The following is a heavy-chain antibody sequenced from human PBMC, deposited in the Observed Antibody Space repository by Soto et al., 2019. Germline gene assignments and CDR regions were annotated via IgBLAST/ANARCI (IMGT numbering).Heavy chain of an antibody. CDR3: AREVGYYYGSGSYWFDP. Sequence: QVQLVQSGAEVKKPGSSVKVSCKASGGTFSSYAISWVRQAPGQGLEWMGGIIPIFGTANYAQKFQGRVTITADEATSTAYMERSSMGSEDTAVYYCAREVGYYYGSGSYWFDPWGQGTLVTVSS. J-gene: IGHJ5*02. D-gene: IGHD3-10*01. CDR2: IIPIFGTA. CDR1: GGTFSSYA. V-gene: IGHV1-69*01.